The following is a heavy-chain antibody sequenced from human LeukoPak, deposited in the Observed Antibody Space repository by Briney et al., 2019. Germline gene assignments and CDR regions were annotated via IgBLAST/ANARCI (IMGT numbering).Heavy chain of an antibody. D-gene: IGHD4-17*01. Sequence: PSETLSLTCTVSGYSINSGYYWSWFRQPPGKGLEWIGYIYYSGSTYYNPSLKSRVTISVDTSKNQFSLKLSSVTAADTAVYYCAITTVTTYDYWGQGTLVTVSS. CDR2: IYYSGST. V-gene: IGHV4-38-2*02. CDR1: GYSINSGYY. J-gene: IGHJ4*02. CDR3: AITTVTTYDY.